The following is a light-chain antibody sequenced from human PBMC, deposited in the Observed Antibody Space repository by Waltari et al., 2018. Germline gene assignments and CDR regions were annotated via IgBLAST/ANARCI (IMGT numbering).Light chain of an antibody. CDR2: KAS. CDR3: QHYDSYSAT. Sequence: IQITQSPSTLSASVGDRVTITCRASQSIPRWLAWYQQKPGKAPKLLIYKASILESGVPSRFSGGGSGTEFTLTISSLQPDDFATYYCQHYDSYSATFGRGTKIEIK. CDR1: QSIPRW. V-gene: IGKV1-5*03. J-gene: IGKJ3*01.